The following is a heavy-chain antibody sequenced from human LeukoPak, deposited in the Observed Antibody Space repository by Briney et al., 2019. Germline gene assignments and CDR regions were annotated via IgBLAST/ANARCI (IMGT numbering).Heavy chain of an antibody. D-gene: IGHD6-19*01. CDR2: INPNSGGT. CDR1: GYTFTGYY. Sequence: GASVKVSCKASGYTFTGYYMHWVRQAPGQGLEWMGWINPNSGGTNYAQKFQGRVTMTRDTSISTAYMELSRLRSDDTAVYYCAREATAGSGWYYAFDIWGQGTMVTVSS. V-gene: IGHV1-2*02. CDR3: AREATAGSGWYYAFDI. J-gene: IGHJ3*02.